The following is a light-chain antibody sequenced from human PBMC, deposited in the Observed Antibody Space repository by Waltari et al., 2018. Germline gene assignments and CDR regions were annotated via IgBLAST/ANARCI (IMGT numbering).Light chain of an antibody. Sequence: EIVMTPSPATLSVSRGGSSTVSCRASLSIDDSLAWYQQKPGQPPRLLIHGASTRDTGIPVRFSGSGSGTDFTLTITGLQSEDFAVYFCQQYNQWPLTFGRGTKVEIK. CDR1: LSIDDS. CDR2: GAS. CDR3: QQYNQWPLT. J-gene: IGKJ4*01. V-gene: IGKV3-15*01.